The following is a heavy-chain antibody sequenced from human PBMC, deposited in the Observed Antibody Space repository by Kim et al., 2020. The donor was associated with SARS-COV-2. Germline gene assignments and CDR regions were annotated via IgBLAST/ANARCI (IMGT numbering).Heavy chain of an antibody. CDR3: ARSPYSSSTTPGDY. J-gene: IGHJ4*02. V-gene: IGHV1-3*01. D-gene: IGHD6-6*01. Sequence: YSQKIQGRVPITRDTSASTAYMELSSLRSEDTAVYYCARSPYSSSTTPGDYWGQGTLVTVSS.